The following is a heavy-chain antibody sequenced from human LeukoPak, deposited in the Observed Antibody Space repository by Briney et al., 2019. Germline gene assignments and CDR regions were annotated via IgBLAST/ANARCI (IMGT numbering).Heavy chain of an antibody. CDR2: INHSGST. CDR1: SGSFSSYY. D-gene: IGHD5-18*01. J-gene: IGHJ4*02. CDR3: ARGAAGTAMPYFDN. Sequence: SETLSLTCAVYSGSFSSYYWSWMRQPPGKGLEWIGEINHSGSTNYNPSLKSRVTISVDTSKNQFSLRLNSVTAADTAVYYCARGAAGTAMPYFDNWGQGTLVTVSS. V-gene: IGHV4-34*01.